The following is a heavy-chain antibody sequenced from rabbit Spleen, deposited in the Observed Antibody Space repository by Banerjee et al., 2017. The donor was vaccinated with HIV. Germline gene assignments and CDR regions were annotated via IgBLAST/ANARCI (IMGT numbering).Heavy chain of an antibody. CDR2: IYAGSSGST. CDR3: ARNYVNAFDP. Sequence: QEQLEESGGDLVKPEGSLTLTCKASGFSFIYKCVMCWVRQAPGKGLEWIACIYAGSSGSTYYATWAKGRFTFSKTSSTTVTLQMTSLTAADTATYFCARNYVNAFDPWGPGTLVTVS. CDR1: GFSFIYKCV. D-gene: IGHD1-1*01. J-gene: IGHJ2*01. V-gene: IGHV1S45*01.